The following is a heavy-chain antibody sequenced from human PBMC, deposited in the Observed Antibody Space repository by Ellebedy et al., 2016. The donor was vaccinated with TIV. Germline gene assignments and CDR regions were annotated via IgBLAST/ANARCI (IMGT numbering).Heavy chain of an antibody. J-gene: IGHJ4*02. D-gene: IGHD6-19*01. CDR3: ARRSGWKRCY. CDR1: GGSISGGSIGSIIYY. Sequence: MPGGSLRLACPLSGGSISGGSIGSIIYYWGWIRQPPGQGLEWIGSIYYSGSTYYNPSLKSRVTISVDTSKNQFSLKLSSVTAADTAVYYCARRSGWKRCYWGQGTLVTVSS. CDR2: IYYSGST. V-gene: IGHV4-39*07.